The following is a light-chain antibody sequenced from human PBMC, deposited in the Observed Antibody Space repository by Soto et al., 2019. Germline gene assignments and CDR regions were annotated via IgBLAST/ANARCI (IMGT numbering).Light chain of an antibody. J-gene: IGLJ3*02. Sequence: QSALTQPRSVSGSPGQSVTISCTGTSSDVGGYNFVSWYQHHPGKAPKLMIYDVSKRPSGVPDRSSGSKSGNTASLTISGLQAEDEADYYGGSYAGTFAVMFGGGTKVTVL. CDR1: SSDVGGYNF. V-gene: IGLV2-11*01. CDR3: GSYAGTFAVM. CDR2: DVS.